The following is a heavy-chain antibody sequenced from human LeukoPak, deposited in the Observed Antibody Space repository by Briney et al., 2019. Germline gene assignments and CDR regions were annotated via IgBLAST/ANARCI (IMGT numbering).Heavy chain of an antibody. J-gene: IGHJ2*01. D-gene: IGHD2-15*01. V-gene: IGHV4-59*01. Sequence: SETLSLTCTVSGGSISSYYWSWIRQPPGKGLEWIGSMYYSGSTNYNPSLKSRATISVDTPNKQLSLTLSSVTAADTAVYYCARASAIEVVVGATQSTHRYFDLWGRGTPVTVSS. CDR1: GGSISSYY. CDR3: ARASAIEVVVGATQSTHRYFDL. CDR2: MYYSGST.